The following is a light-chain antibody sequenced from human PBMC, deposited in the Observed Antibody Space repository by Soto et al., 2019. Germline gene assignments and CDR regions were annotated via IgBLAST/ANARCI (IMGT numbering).Light chain of an antibody. CDR2: GAS. J-gene: IGKJ1*01. CDR3: QQYGGPRT. CDR1: QSVSSSY. Sequence: EIVLTQSPGTLSLSPGERATLSCRASQSVSSSYLAWYQQKPGQAPRLLIYGASSRATGIPDRFSGSGSGTDFTLTISRLEPEDFAVYYCQQYGGPRTFGQGTKVDIK. V-gene: IGKV3-20*01.